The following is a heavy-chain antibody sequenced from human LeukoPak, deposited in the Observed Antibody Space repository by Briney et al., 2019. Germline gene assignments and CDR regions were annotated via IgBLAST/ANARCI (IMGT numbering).Heavy chain of an antibody. J-gene: IGHJ4*02. CDR3: ARDGRREVNGPNFDL. CDR2: ICTSGST. CDR1: GGSISTYC. D-gene: IGHD1-1*01. V-gene: IGHV4-4*07. Sequence: SETLSLTCTVSGGSISTYCWSWIRQPAGKGLEWIGHICTSGSTNYNPSLKSRVTMSVDTSNNEFSLKLNSVTAADTAIYYCARDGRREVNGPNFDLWGQGTLVTVSP.